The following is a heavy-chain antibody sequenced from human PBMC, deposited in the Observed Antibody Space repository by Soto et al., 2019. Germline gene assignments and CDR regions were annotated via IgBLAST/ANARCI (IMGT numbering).Heavy chain of an antibody. CDR3: ARRRYDLNWLDP. J-gene: IGHJ5*02. CDR2: ISAYNGNT. D-gene: IGHD3-3*01. Sequence: ASVKVSCKASGYTFTNYDISWVRQAPGQGLEWLGWISAYNGNTNYAQKLQGRVTMTTDTSTSTAYMELRSLRSDDTAVFYCARRRYDLNWLDPWGQGTLVTVSS. CDR1: GYTFTNYD. V-gene: IGHV1-18*01.